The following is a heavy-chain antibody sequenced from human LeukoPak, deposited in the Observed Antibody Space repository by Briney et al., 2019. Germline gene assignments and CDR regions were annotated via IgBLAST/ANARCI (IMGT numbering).Heavy chain of an antibody. CDR3: ARVSKVYSYGTLFDY. V-gene: IGHV4-38-2*02. Sequence: PSETLSLTCTVSGYSISSGYYWGWIRQPPGKGLEWTGSIDHSGSTYYNPSLKSRVTISIDTSKNQFSLKLSSVTAADTALYYCARVSKVYSYGTLFDYWGQGTLVTVSS. D-gene: IGHD5-18*01. CDR1: GYSISSGYY. CDR2: IDHSGST. J-gene: IGHJ4*02.